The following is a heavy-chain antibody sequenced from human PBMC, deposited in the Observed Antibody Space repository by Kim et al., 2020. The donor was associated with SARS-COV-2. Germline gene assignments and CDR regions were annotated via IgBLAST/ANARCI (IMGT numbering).Heavy chain of an antibody. D-gene: IGHD3-10*01. CDR2: IYHTGNS. V-gene: IGHV4-31*02. CDR3: ARAGSDYGPGRTPHWF. J-gene: IGHJ5*01. CDR1: GAFISTGDHY. Sequence: SETLSLTCSVSGAFISTGDHYWSWLRQLPGKGLEWIGYIYHTGNSYYNPSLKSRMIISIDSSQNQISLRLSSLTAADTAVSYCARAGSDYGPGRTPHWF.